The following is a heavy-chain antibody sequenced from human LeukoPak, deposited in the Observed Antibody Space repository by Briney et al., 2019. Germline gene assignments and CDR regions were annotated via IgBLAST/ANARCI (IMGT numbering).Heavy chain of an antibody. J-gene: IGHJ4*02. CDR2: IRYDGGTT. CDR3: AKDRGTMVGPTPTSDY. D-gene: IGHD1-26*01. CDR1: GFLFNNYG. Sequence: GGSLRLSCAASGFLFNNYGMHWVRQVPGKGLEWVAFIRYDGGTTQYADSVKGRFTISRDNFRDILFLQMNSLRGEDTAVYYCAKDRGTMVGPTPTSDYWGQGTLVTVSS. V-gene: IGHV3-30*02.